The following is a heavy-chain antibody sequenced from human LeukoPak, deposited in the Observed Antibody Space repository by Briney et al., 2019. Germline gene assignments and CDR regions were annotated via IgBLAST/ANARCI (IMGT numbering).Heavy chain of an antibody. J-gene: IGHJ4*02. CDR3: ARSRWELDADY. D-gene: IGHD1-26*01. CDR1: GYSFATKY. CDR2: INPASGVT. V-gene: IGHV1-2*02. Sequence: ASVKVSCKASGYSFATKYMHWVRQAHGQGLEWMGWINPASGVTHYAQKFQGRVTMSRDTSITTAYTELTGLISDDTAIYYCARSRWELDADYWGQGTLVTVSS.